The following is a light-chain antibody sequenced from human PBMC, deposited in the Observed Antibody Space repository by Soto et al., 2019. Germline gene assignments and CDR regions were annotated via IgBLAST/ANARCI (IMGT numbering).Light chain of an antibody. CDR1: SIDIGPYDY. Sequence: QSALTQPASVSGSPGQSITISCTGTSIDIGPYDYVSWYQQHPGKAPKLMIYEVTNRPSGASHRFSGSKSGSTASLTISGLQAEDEADYYCSSYTRNTALVFGPGTKVTVL. CDR2: EVT. V-gene: IGLV2-14*01. CDR3: SSYTRNTALV. J-gene: IGLJ1*01.